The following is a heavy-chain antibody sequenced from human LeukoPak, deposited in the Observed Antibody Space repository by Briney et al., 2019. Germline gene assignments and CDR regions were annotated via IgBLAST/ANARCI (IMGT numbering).Heavy chain of an antibody. V-gene: IGHV3-23*01. CDR3: AKGTLGAFDI. J-gene: IGHJ3*02. CDR1: GFTFSRSA. Sequence: GGSLRLSCTDSGFTFSRSAMHWVRQAPGKGLEWVSAISGSGGSTYYADSVKGRFTISRDNSKSTLYLQMNSLRAEDTAVYYCAKGTLGAFDIWGQGTMVTVSS. CDR2: ISGSGGST.